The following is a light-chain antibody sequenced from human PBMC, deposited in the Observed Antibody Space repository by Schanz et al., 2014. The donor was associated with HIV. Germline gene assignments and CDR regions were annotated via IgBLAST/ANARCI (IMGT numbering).Light chain of an antibody. Sequence: QPVLTQSSSASASLGASVKLTCTLSSGHSTYIIAWHQQQPGKAPRYLMRLEGSGTYNQGSELPDRFSGSSSGADRYPTISNLQSEDEADYYCATWDSNTLWVFVGGTKLTVL. CDR2: LEGSGTY. CDR1: SGHSTYI. J-gene: IGLJ3*02. CDR3: ATWDSNTLWV. V-gene: IGLV4-60*03.